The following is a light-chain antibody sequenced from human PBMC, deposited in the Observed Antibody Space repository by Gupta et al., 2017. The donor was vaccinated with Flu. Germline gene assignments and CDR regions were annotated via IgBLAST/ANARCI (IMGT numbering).Light chain of an antibody. CDR2: GAS. CDR3: QQYGSLPRT. Sequence: ELMLTQSPGTLSLSPGERATLSCRASQSLSINYLAWYQQRPGQAPRLLIYGASSRATGVPDRFSGSGSGTDFTLAISRLEPEDFAVYYCQQYGSLPRTFGQGTKVEIK. CDR1: QSLSINY. J-gene: IGKJ1*01. V-gene: IGKV3-20*01.